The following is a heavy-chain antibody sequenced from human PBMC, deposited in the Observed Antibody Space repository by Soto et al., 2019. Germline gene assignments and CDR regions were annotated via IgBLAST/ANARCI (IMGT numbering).Heavy chain of an antibody. J-gene: IGHJ3*01. CDR2: IHSDGSST. Sequence: EVQLLESGGGLVQPEESLRLSCAASGFTFSYYWMHWVRQAPGMGLVWVSRIHSDGSSTTYADSVKGRFTISRDNARNTLYRQMNSLRAEDTAVYYCARGDRGAFDLWGQGTVLTVSS. CDR1: GFTFSYYW. CDR3: ARGDRGAFDL. V-gene: IGHV3-74*01. D-gene: IGHD1-26*01.